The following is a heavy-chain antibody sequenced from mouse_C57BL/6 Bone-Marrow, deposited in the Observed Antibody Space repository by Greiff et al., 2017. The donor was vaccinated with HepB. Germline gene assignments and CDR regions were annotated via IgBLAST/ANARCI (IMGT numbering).Heavy chain of an antibody. CDR2: INPYNGGT. J-gene: IGHJ2*01. CDR3: SYGYSFDY. CDR1: GYTFTDYY. V-gene: IGHV1-19*01. Sequence: VQLQQSGPVLVKPGASVKMSCKASGYTFTDYYMNWVKQSHGKSLEWIGVINPYNGGTSYNQKFKGKATLTVDKSSSTAYMELKSLTSEDSAVYYCSYGYSFDYWGQGTTLTVSS. D-gene: IGHD2-2*01.